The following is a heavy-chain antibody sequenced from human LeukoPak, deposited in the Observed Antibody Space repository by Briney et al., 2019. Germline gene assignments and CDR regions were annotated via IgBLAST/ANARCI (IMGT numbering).Heavy chain of an antibody. V-gene: IGHV4-34*01. CDR2: INHSGST. CDR1: GGSFSGYY. CDR3: ARGRAGGATKIPGDY. D-gene: IGHD4/OR15-4a*01. J-gene: IGHJ4*02. Sequence: SETLSLTCAVYGGSFSGYYWSCIRQPPGKGLECIVEINHSGSTNYNPSLKSRVNISVDTSKNQFSLKLSSVTAADTAVYYCARGRAGGATKIPGDYWGQGTLVTVSS.